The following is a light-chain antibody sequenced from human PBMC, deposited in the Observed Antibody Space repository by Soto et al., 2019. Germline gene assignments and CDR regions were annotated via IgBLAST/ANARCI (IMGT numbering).Light chain of an antibody. J-gene: IGKJ1*01. V-gene: IGKV3-15*01. Sequence: VLTQSPATLSLSPGERATLSFRASQSVRSNLAWYQQKPGQAPRLLIYAASTRATGIPARFSGSGSGTEFTLTISSLQSEDFAVYYCQQYNNWPPWTFGQGTKVDIK. CDR1: QSVRSN. CDR3: QQYNNWPPWT. CDR2: AAS.